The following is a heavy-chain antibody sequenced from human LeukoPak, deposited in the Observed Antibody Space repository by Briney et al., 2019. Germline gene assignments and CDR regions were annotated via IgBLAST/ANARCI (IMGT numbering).Heavy chain of an antibody. V-gene: IGHV1-18*01. CDR1: GYTFTSYG. J-gene: IGHJ6*03. CDR3: AREGGYYSSGWYSHSYYYMDV. D-gene: IGHD6-19*01. CDR2: ISTYNGNT. Sequence: ASVKVSCKASGYTFTSYGISWVRQAPGQGLEWLGWISTYNGNTHYAQKLQGRVTMTTDTSTTTAYMELRSLISDDTAVYYCAREGGYYSSGWYSHSYYYMDVWGKGTTVTISS.